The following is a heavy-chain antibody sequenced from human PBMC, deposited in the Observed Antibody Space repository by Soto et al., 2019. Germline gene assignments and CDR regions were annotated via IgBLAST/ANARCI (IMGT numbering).Heavy chain of an antibody. CDR2: ISGSGGIT. J-gene: IGHJ3*02. V-gene: IGHV3-23*01. D-gene: IGHD4-17*01. CDR1: GFTFRTYA. CDR3: AKDRHGDPLYASDI. Sequence: DVQLSESGGGLVQPGGSLRLSCAAFGFTFRTYAMHWVRLVPGQGLEWVSGISGSGGITYYADSVKGRFTISRDNSKNTLFLQMNSLGAEDTAVYYCAKDRHGDPLYASDIWGQGTMVTVSS.